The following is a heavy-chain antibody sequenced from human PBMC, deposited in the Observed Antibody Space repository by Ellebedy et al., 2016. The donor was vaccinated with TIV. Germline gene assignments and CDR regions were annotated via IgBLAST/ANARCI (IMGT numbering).Heavy chain of an antibody. Sequence: AASVKVSCKASGYTFSSYYMHWVRQAPGQGLEWMGVINPSGGSTSYAQKLQGRVTMTRDTSTSTVYMELGSLRSDDAAVYYCARDLPMVRGVIVRWDGFDIWGQGTMVTVSS. D-gene: IGHD3-10*01. CDR3: ARDLPMVRGVIVRWDGFDI. J-gene: IGHJ3*02. CDR1: GYTFSSYY. V-gene: IGHV1-46*04. CDR2: INPSGGST.